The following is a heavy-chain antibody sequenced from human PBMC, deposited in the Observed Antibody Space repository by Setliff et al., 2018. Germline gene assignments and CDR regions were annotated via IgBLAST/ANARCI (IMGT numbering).Heavy chain of an antibody. D-gene: IGHD2-21*01. CDR3: ARDNHGGAHDH. CDR1: GFFFRSYE. Sequence: GGSLRLSCAASGFFFRSYEMNWVRQTPGKGLEWVSYINSGGTKIYYADSVEGRFTISRDNGKNSLYLQMNSLRADDTALYYCARDNHGGAHDHWGQGSLVTVSS. CDR2: INSGGTKI. J-gene: IGHJ4*02. V-gene: IGHV3-48*03.